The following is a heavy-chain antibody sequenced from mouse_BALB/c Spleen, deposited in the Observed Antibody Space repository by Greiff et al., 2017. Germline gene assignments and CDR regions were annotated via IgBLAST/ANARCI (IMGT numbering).Heavy chain of an antibody. Sequence: VQVVESGAELVRPGVSVKISCKGSGYTFTDYAMHWVKQSHAKSLEWIGVISTYYGDASYNQKFKGKATMTVDKSSSTAYMELARLTSEDSAIYYCARAYDYDAWFAYWGQGTLVTVSA. D-gene: IGHD2-4*01. CDR1: GYTFTDYA. J-gene: IGHJ3*01. CDR3: ARAYDYDAWFAY. V-gene: IGHV1S137*01. CDR2: ISTYYGDA.